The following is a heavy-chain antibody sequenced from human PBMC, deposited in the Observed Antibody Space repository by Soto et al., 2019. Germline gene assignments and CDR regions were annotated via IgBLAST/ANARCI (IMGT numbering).Heavy chain of an antibody. J-gene: IGHJ4*02. CDR3: ARDQRSYGEPPFDY. D-gene: IGHD2-21*01. V-gene: IGHV1-2*02. CDR1: GFTFTGYY. Sequence: GASVKVSCKASGFTFTGYYIHWVRQVPGQGLERMGWIKSNGDDTKYAQKFQDRVAMTRDTSMNTVYMEVSRLRSDDTAVYYCARDQRSYGEPPFDYWGQGTLVTVSS. CDR2: IKSNGDDT.